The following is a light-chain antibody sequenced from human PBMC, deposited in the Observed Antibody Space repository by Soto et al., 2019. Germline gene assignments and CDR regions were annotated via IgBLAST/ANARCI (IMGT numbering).Light chain of an antibody. J-gene: IGKJ4*01. CDR2: DAF. CDR3: QKYDNLLSLP. Sequence: IQMTQSPSSLSASVGDRVTITCQANQDISNNLNWYQQKPGKATKLLIYDAFNMETGVPSRFSGSGSGTDFTFTISSLQPEDIATYYCQKYDNLLSLPFAGGTKLDIK. CDR1: QDISNN. V-gene: IGKV1-33*01.